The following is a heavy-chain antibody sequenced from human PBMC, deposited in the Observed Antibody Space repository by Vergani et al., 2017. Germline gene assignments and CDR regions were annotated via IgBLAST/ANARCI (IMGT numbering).Heavy chain of an antibody. D-gene: IGHD6-13*01. J-gene: IGHJ3*02. CDR2: FYSGGST. CDR3: ARWGQQLVFGGFDI. V-gene: IGHV3-53*02. Sequence: EVQLVETGGGLIQPGGSLRLSCAASGFTVSSNSMTWVRQAPGKGLECVSGFYSGGSTYYADSVKGRFTISRDNSKNTLYLQMNSLRAEDTAVYYCARWGQQLVFGGFDIWGQGTMVTVSS. CDR1: GFTVSSNS.